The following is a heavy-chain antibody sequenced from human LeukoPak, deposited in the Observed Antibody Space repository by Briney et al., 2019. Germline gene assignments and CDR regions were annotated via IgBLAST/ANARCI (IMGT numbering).Heavy chain of an antibody. Sequence: ASVKVSCKASGGTFSSYAISWVRQAPGQGLEWMGGTIPIFGTANYAQKFQGRVTITADESTSTAYMELSSLRSEDTAVYYCARTHRAGIAVAGTDYWGQGTLVTVSS. CDR3: ARTHRAGIAVAGTDY. D-gene: IGHD6-19*01. J-gene: IGHJ4*02. CDR2: TIPIFGTA. CDR1: GGTFSSYA. V-gene: IGHV1-69*13.